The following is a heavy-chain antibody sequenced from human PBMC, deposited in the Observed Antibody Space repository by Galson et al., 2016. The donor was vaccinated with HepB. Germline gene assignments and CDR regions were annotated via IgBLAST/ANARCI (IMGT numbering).Heavy chain of an antibody. V-gene: IGHV1-8*01. CDR3: AIGTVGTTGKKYYFDS. Sequence: SVKVSCKAAGYTFTSYDVNWVRQATGQGLEWMGWMNPNSGNTGYAQKFQGRVTMTRNTSMSTAYMELSSLRSEDTALYYCAIGTVGTTGKKYYFDSWGQGTLVTVSS. D-gene: IGHD1-26*01. CDR1: GYTFTSYD. CDR2: MNPNSGNT. J-gene: IGHJ4*02.